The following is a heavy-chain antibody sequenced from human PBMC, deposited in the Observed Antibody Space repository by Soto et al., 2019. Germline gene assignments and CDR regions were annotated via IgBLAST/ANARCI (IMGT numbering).Heavy chain of an antibody. Sequence: SETLSLTCTVSGGSISSSRSYWGWIRQPPGQGLEWIGSIYHLGNTNYNPSLGSRVIISVDKSKNQFSLKLSSVTAADTAVYYCASRCSGGSCNIDYWGQGTLVTVSS. CDR1: GGSISSSRSY. CDR2: IYHLGNT. CDR3: ASRCSGGSCNIDY. D-gene: IGHD2-15*01. J-gene: IGHJ4*02. V-gene: IGHV4-39*01.